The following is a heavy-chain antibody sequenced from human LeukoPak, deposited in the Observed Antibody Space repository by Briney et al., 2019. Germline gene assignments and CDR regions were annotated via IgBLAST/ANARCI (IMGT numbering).Heavy chain of an antibody. V-gene: IGHV4-59*01. CDR1: GGSISSYY. J-gene: IGHJ4*02. D-gene: IGHD3-22*01. CDR3: ARAVVLYDGGCGYSTRFDY. CDR2: IYYNGST. Sequence: SETLSLTCTVTGGSISSYYWSWIRQPPGKGLEWIGYIYYNGSTNYTPSLKSRVTISLDTSKNQFSLKLRSVTAAVTAMYYCARAVVLYDGGCGYSTRFDYWGQGTLVTVSS.